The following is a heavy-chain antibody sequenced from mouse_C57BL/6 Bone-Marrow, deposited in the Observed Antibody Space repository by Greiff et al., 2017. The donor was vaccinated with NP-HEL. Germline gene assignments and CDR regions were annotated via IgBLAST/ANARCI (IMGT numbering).Heavy chain of an antibody. Sequence: VQLQQPGAELVKPGASVKMSCKASGYTFTSYWITWVKQRPGQGLEWIGDIYPGSGSTNYNEKFKSKATLTVDTSSSTAYMQLSSLTSEDSAVYYCASTVVAVDYAMDYWGQGTSVTVSS. J-gene: IGHJ4*01. V-gene: IGHV1-55*01. D-gene: IGHD1-1*01. CDR3: ASTVVAVDYAMDY. CDR2: IYPGSGST. CDR1: GYTFTSYW.